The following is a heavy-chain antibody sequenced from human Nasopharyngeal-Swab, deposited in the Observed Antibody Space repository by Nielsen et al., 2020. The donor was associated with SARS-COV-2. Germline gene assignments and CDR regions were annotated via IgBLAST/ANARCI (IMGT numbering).Heavy chain of an antibody. CDR2: ISAYNGNT. V-gene: IGHV1-18*01. J-gene: IGHJ4*02. Sequence: ASVKVSCKASGYTFTSYGISWVRQAPGQGLEWMGWISAYNGNTNYAQKLQGRVTMTTDTSTSTVYMELRSLRSDDTAVYYCARDDMWLQSAFDYWGQGTLVTVSS. D-gene: IGHD5-24*01. CDR3: ARDDMWLQSAFDY. CDR1: GYTFTSYG.